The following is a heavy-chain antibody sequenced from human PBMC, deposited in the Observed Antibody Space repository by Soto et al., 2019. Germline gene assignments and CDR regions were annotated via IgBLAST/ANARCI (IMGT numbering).Heavy chain of an antibody. CDR1: GFSFSNSV. J-gene: IGHJ3*02. D-gene: IGHD3-16*01. CDR3: ARGLIKLAGGAFDI. Sequence: QVQLEESGGGVVQPGRSLRLSCAASGFSFSNSVIHWVRQAPGRGLEWVAVISTDERNEDYAESVKGRFTISRDNSKSTLYLQMNSLRAEDTAVYYCARGLIKLAGGAFDIWGQGTMVTVSS. CDR2: ISTDERNE. V-gene: IGHV3-33*01.